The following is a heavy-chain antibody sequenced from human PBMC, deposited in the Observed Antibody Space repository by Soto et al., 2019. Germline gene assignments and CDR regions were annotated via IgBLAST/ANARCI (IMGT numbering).Heavy chain of an antibody. D-gene: IGHD2-15*01. V-gene: IGHV1-18*01. J-gene: IGHJ4*02. CDR1: GYTFTSYG. Sequence: QVQLVQSGAEVKKPGASVKVSCKASGYTFTSYGISWVRQAPGQGLEWMGWISAYNGNTNYAQKLQGRVTMTTDTSTRTGYMELRSLRSDETAVYYCARSRCRGGSCYLAPHTIDYWGQGTLVTVSS. CDR3: ARSRCRGGSCYLAPHTIDY. CDR2: ISAYNGNT.